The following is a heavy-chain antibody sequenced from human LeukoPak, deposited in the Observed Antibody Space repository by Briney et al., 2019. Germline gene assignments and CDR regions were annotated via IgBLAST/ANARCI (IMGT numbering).Heavy chain of an antibody. CDR3: ATRSIYSSSLSTPNY. V-gene: IGHV4-39*01. Sequence: SETLSLTCAVSGGSISSIIYYWGRIRQPPGMGLEWIGSIYNSGYTYYNPSLRSRVTISVDTSKNQFSLRLGSVTAADAAVYYCATRSIYSSSLSTPNYWGQGTLVTVSS. D-gene: IGHD6-13*01. CDR1: GGSISSIIYY. J-gene: IGHJ4*02. CDR2: IYNSGYT.